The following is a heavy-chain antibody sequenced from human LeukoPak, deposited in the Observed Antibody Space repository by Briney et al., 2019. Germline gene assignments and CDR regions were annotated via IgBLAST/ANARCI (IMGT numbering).Heavy chain of an antibody. CDR2: ISVYNGNT. Sequence: ASVKVSCKASGYTFNSYGITWVRQAPGQGLEWMGWISVYNGNTNYAQKLQGRVTMTTDTSTSTAYMELRSLRSDDTAVYYCARDDYGDSKRRFDPWGQGTLVTVSS. CDR1: GYTFNSYG. CDR3: ARDDYGDSKRRFDP. D-gene: IGHD4-17*01. J-gene: IGHJ5*02. V-gene: IGHV1-18*01.